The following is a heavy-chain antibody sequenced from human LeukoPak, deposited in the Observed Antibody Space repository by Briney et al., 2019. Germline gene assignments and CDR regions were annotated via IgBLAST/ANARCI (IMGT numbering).Heavy chain of an antibody. CDR2: ISPNSGDT. CDR1: GYTFTGHY. Sequence: GASVKVSCKASGYTFTGHYMHWVRQAPGQGLEWMGWISPNSGDTDYAQRFQGRVTMTRGTSISTAYMELSRLRSDDTAVYYCARGGSSWSHYYYYYMDVWGKGTTVTVSS. D-gene: IGHD6-13*01. J-gene: IGHJ6*03. CDR3: ARGGSSWSHYYYYYMDV. V-gene: IGHV1-2*02.